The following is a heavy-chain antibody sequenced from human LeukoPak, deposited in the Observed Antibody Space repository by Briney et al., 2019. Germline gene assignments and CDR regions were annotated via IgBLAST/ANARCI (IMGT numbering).Heavy chain of an antibody. CDR2: IWYDGSNK. Sequence: GGSLRLSCAASEFTFSSYGMPWVRQAPGKGLEWVAVIWYDGSNKYYADSVKGRFTISRDNSKNTLYLQMNSLRAEDTAVYYCARDKRGDGYNYGWFDPWGQGTLVTVSS. CDR3: ARDKRGDGYNYGWFDP. D-gene: IGHD5-24*01. V-gene: IGHV3-33*01. CDR1: EFTFSSYG. J-gene: IGHJ5*02.